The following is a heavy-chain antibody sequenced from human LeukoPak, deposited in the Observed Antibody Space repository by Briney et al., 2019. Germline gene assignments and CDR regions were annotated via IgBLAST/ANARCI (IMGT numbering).Heavy chain of an antibody. Sequence: GGSLRLSCAASGFTFSDYYMSWIRQAPGQGLEWLGRIRSKADGGTADYAAPVTGRFTISRDDSKNTLYLQMNSLKAEDTAVYYCAADRGACPDWGQGSLVTVSS. D-gene: IGHD5-12*01. CDR2: IRSKADGGTA. CDR3: AADRGACPD. CDR1: GFTFSDYY. J-gene: IGHJ4*02. V-gene: IGHV3-15*01.